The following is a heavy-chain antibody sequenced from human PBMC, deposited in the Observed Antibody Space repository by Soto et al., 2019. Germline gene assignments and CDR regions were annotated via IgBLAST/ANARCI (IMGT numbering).Heavy chain of an antibody. CDR2: IWYDGSNK. CDR1: GFTFSSYG. CDR3: ARGPSYYDCSGYWTFDY. V-gene: IGHV3-33*01. D-gene: IGHD3-22*01. J-gene: IGHJ4*02. Sequence: QVQLVESGGGVVQPGRSLRLSCAASGFTFSSYGMHWVRQAPGKGLEWVAVIWYDGSNKYYAESVKGRFTISRDNSKNTLYLQMNSLRAEDTAVYYCARGPSYYDCSGYWTFDYWGQGTLVTVSS.